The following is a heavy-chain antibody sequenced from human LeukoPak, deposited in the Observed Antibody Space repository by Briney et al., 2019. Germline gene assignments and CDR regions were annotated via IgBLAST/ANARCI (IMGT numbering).Heavy chain of an antibody. CDR2: IIPILGIA. CDR1: GGTFSSYT. D-gene: IGHD6-13*01. CDR3: ARDKFGSSSWSYYFDY. V-gene: IGHV1-69*04. J-gene: IGHJ4*02. Sequence: ASEKVSCKASGGTFSSYTISWVRQATGHGHDWMGRIIPILGIANYAQKFQGRVTITADKSTSTAYMELSSLRSEDTAVYYCARDKFGSSSWSYYFDYWGQGTLVTVSS.